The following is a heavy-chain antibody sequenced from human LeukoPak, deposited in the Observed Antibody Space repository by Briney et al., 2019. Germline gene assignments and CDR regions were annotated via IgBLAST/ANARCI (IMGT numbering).Heavy chain of an antibody. Sequence: SETLSLTCAVYGGSFSGYYWSWIRQPPGKGLEWIGEMNHSGSTNYNPSLKSRVTISVDTSKNQFSLKLSSVTAADTAVYYCARFPRRPGTSLDYWGQGTLVTVSS. V-gene: IGHV4-34*01. J-gene: IGHJ4*02. CDR1: GGSFSGYY. CDR3: ARFPRRPGTSLDY. CDR2: MNHSGST.